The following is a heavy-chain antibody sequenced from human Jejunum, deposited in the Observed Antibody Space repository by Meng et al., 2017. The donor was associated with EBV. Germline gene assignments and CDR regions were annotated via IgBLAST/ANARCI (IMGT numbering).Heavy chain of an antibody. J-gene: IGHJ4*02. CDR3: ARGRATLLEN. D-gene: IGHD1-1*01. CDR1: GYTFTNYA. Sequence: QVQLVQSGSELKKPXXSVKVSCKASGYTFTNYAMKWVRQAPGQGPEWMGWINTNTGNPTYAQGFTGRFVFSSDTSVSTAYLQISSLKAEDTAVYYCARGRATLLENWGQGTLVTAPQ. V-gene: IGHV7-4-1*02. CDR2: INTNTGNP.